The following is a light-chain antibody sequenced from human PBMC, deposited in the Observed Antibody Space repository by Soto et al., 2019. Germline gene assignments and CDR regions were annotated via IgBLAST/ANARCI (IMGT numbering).Light chain of an antibody. CDR3: SSYTSSSTLPFV. V-gene: IGLV2-14*01. Sequence: QSAPAQPASVSGSPGQSITISCTGTSSDVGGYNYVSWYQQHPGKAPKLMIYEVSNRPSGISNRFSGSKSDNTASLTISGLQSEDEADYYCSSYTSSSTLPFVFGTGTKVTVL. CDR1: SSDVGGYNY. J-gene: IGLJ1*01. CDR2: EVS.